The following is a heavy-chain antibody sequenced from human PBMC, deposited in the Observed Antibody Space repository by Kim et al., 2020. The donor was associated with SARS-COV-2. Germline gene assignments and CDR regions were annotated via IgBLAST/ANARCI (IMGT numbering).Heavy chain of an antibody. V-gene: IGHV4-38-2*02. J-gene: IGHJ6*02. CDR3: ARDPLRDIVVVPMGGYYYGMDV. Sequence: SETLSLTCTVSGYSISSGYYWGWIRQPPGKGLEWIGSIYHSGSTYYNPSLKSRVTISVDTSKNQFSLKLSSVTAADTAVYYCARDPLRDIVVVPMGGYYYGMDVWGQGTTVTVSS. CDR2: IYHSGST. D-gene: IGHD2-2*01. CDR1: GYSISSGYY.